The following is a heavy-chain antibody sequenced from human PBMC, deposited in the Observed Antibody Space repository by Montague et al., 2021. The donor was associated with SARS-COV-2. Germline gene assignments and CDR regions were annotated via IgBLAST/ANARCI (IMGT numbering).Heavy chain of an antibody. D-gene: IGHD3-3*01. CDR3: ARLSYDFWSGSIDY. V-gene: IGHV1-18*01. Sequence: SVKVSCKASGYTFINYGVHWVRQAPGQGLEWMGFISPYTGDTHFAQKFLGRVTLTTDSSTSTTYMDLRNLRSDDTAIYYCARLSYDFWSGSIDYWGQGTLVTVSS. CDR1: GYTFINYG. J-gene: IGHJ4*02. CDR2: ISPYTGDT.